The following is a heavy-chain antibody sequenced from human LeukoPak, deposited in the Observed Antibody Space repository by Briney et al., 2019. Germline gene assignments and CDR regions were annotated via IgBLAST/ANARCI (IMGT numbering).Heavy chain of an antibody. Sequence: ASVKVSCKASGYTFTSYGISWVRQAPGQGLEWMGWINAYNGNTNYAQKLQGRVTMTTDTSTSTAYMELRSLRSDDTAVYYCARVKQQLGWFDPWGQGTLVTVSS. D-gene: IGHD6-13*01. CDR1: GYTFTSYG. J-gene: IGHJ5*02. CDR3: ARVKQQLGWFDP. CDR2: INAYNGNT. V-gene: IGHV1-18*01.